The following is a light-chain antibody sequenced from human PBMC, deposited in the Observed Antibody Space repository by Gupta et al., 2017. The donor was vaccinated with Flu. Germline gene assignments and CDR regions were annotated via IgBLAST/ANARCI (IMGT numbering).Light chain of an antibody. Sequence: SSALTQAPAVSVALGQTVRITCQGDSLRNSYASWYQQKPGQATVLVIYAKNIRPSGIPQRFSVSSSGNTDSLTLTGAQPEEEADYDYNSRDNTDNHHGVFGGGTKLTVL. V-gene: IGLV3-19*01. CDR2: AKN. CDR3: NSRDNTDNHHGV. CDR1: SLRNSY. J-gene: IGLJ3*02.